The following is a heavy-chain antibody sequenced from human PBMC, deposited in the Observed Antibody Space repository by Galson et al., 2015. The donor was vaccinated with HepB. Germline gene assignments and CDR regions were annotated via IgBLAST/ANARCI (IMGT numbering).Heavy chain of an antibody. CDR1: GFSFSSFA. CDR2: ISHDGSNK. CDR3: AKDETTVTTYYYYYYGMDV. V-gene: IGHV3-30-3*01. D-gene: IGHD4-17*01. J-gene: IGHJ6*02. Sequence: SLRLSCAASGFSFSSFAMQWVRQAPGKGLEWVAVISHDGSNKHYADSVKGRFTISRDNSKNTLYLQMNSLRAEDTAVYYCAKDETTVTTYYYYYYGMDVWGQGTTVTVSS.